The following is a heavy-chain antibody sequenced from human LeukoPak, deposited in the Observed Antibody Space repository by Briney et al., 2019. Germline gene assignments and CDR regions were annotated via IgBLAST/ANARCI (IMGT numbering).Heavy chain of an antibody. Sequence: GGSLRLSCAASGFTFSSYWMHWVRQAPGKGPVWVSRINSDGSSTSYADSVKGRFTISRDNAMNPLNLQMSSLRVEDTDVYYCSRGDGGNPYNWFGPWGQGTLVTVSS. D-gene: IGHD4-23*01. CDR1: GFTFSSYW. CDR3: SRGDGGNPYNWFGP. J-gene: IGHJ5*02. V-gene: IGHV3-74*01. CDR2: INSDGSST.